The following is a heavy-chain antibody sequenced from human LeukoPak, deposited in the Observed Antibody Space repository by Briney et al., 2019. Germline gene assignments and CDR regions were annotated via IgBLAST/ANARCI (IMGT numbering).Heavy chain of an antibody. CDR1: GGTFSSYT. Sequence: SVKVSCKASGGTFSSYTISWVRQAPGQGLEWMGRIIPILGIANYAQKFQGRVTITADKSTSTAYMELSSLRSEDTAVYSCARGLDLRFLEWLVAFDIWGQGTMVTVSS. CDR2: IIPILGIA. D-gene: IGHD3-3*01. V-gene: IGHV1-69*02. J-gene: IGHJ3*02. CDR3: ARGLDLRFLEWLVAFDI.